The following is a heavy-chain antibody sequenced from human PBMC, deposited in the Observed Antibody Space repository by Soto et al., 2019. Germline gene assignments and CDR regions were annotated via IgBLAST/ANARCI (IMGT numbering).Heavy chain of an antibody. D-gene: IGHD1-1*01. J-gene: IGHJ4*02. CDR1: GFTFSSYA. CDR2: ISGSGGST. Sequence: PGGSLRLSCAASGFTFSSYAMSWVRRAPGKGLEWVSAISGSGGSTYYADSVKGRFTISRDNSKNTLYLQMNSLRAEDTAVYYCAKSDTRVLERPFDYWGQGTLVTVSS. V-gene: IGHV3-23*01. CDR3: AKSDTRVLERPFDY.